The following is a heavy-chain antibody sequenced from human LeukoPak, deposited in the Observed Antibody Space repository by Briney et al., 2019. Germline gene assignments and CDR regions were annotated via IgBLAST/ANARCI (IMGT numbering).Heavy chain of an antibody. CDR2: INHSGST. CDR1: GGSFSGYY. CDR3: ARGQTEHY. J-gene: IGHJ4*02. Sequence: SETLSLTCAVYGGSFSGYYWSWIRQPPGKGLEWIGEINHSGSTNYNPSLKSRVTISVDTSKNQCSLKLSSVTAADTAVYYCARGQTEHYWGQGTLVTVSS. D-gene: IGHD1-26*01. V-gene: IGHV4-34*01.